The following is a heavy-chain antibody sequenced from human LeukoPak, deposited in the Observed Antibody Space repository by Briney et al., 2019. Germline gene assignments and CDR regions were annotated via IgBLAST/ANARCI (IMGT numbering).Heavy chain of an antibody. J-gene: IGHJ4*02. CDR1: GFTFSSYW. D-gene: IGHD3-9*01. CDR3: AIDRTDILTGYYNPCTDY. CDR2: IKQDGSEK. V-gene: IGHV3-7*01. Sequence: PGGSLRLSCAASGFTFSSYWMSWVRQAPGKGLEWVANIKQDGSEKYYVDSVKGRFTISRDNAKNSLYLQMNSLRAEDTAVYYCAIDRTDILTGYYNPCTDYWGQGTLVTVSS.